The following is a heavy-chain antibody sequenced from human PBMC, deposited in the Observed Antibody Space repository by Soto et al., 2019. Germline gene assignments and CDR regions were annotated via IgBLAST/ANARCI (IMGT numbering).Heavy chain of an antibody. Sequence: EVQLLESGGGLVQPGGSLRLSCVASGFPFSSYAMSWVRQTPGRGLECVSSISTGSNTYYTDSVRGRFTISRDNSKNSLQLQMSSLRADDTALYYCAKASATGKSDGMDVWGQGTTVSVSS. V-gene: IGHV3-23*01. D-gene: IGHD7-27*01. CDR1: GFPFSSYA. J-gene: IGHJ6*02. CDR2: ISTGSNT. CDR3: AKASATGKSDGMDV.